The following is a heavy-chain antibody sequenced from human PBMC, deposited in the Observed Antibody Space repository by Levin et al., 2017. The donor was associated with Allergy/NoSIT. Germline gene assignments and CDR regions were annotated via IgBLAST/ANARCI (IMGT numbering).Heavy chain of an antibody. CDR3: ARSMGTGIMYPNWFDP. V-gene: IGHV3-48*01. CDR2: IVSSGSTT. CDR1: GFTFSNYN. J-gene: IGHJ5*02. D-gene: IGHD1-1*01. Sequence: GESLKISCAASGFTFSNYNMNWVRQAPGKGLEWISYIVSSGSTTHYADSVKGRFTISRDNAMNSLSLQMNSLRAEDTAVYYCARSMGTGIMYPNWFDPWGQGTLVTVSS.